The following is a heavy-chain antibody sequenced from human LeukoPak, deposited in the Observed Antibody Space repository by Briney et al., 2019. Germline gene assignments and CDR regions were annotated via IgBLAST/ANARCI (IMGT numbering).Heavy chain of an antibody. V-gene: IGHV3-48*03. CDR2: ISSSGGTI. D-gene: IGHD3-22*01. CDR3: ARDKRYYDSSGRRWFDP. Sequence: GGSLRLSCAASGFTFSSYEFNWVRQAPGKGLEWVSYISSSGGTIYYADSVKGRFTISRDNAKNSLYLQMNSLRAEDTAVYYCARDKRYYDSSGRRWFDPWGQGTLVTVSS. J-gene: IGHJ5*02. CDR1: GFTFSSYE.